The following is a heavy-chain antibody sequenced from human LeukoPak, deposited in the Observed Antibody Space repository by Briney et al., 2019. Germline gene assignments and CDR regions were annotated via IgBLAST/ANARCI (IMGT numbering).Heavy chain of an antibody. D-gene: IGHD3-22*01. CDR2: IIPIFGTA. V-gene: IGHV1-69*13. CDR1: GGTFSSYA. CDR3: ARGGYYYDIPDAEYSQH. J-gene: IGHJ1*01. Sequence: GASVKVSCKASGGTFSSYAISWVRQAPGQGLEWMGGIIPIFGTANYAQKFQGRVTITADESTSTAYMELSRLRSDDTAVYYCARGGYYYDIPDAEYSQHWGQGTLVTVSS.